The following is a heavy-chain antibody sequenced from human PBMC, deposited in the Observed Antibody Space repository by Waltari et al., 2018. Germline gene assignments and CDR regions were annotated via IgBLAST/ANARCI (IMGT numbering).Heavy chain of an antibody. V-gene: IGHV3-43D*04. D-gene: IGHD3-3*01. CDR3: AKDSGPDFWSGPLDY. Sequence: EVQLVESGGVVVQPGGSLRLSCAASGFPFDDYAMHWVRQAPGKGLEWVSLISWDGGSTYYADSVKGRFTISRDNSKNSLYLQMNSLRAEDTALYYCAKDSGPDFWSGPLDYWGQGTLVTVSS. CDR2: ISWDGGST. J-gene: IGHJ4*02. CDR1: GFPFDDYA.